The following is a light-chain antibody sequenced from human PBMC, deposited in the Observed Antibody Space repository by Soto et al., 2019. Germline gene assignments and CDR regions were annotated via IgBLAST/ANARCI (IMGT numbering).Light chain of an antibody. V-gene: IGKV1-5*01. CDR3: QQYHTYST. CDR2: DVS. Sequence: DIQMTQSPSTLSASVGDRVSITCRASQAISDWLAWYQQKPGQVPELLIFDVSTLESGVPSRFSGSRSGTEFTLTSSSLHPDYFANYCCQQYHTYSTFGQGTKVEVK. CDR1: QAISDW. J-gene: IGKJ1*01.